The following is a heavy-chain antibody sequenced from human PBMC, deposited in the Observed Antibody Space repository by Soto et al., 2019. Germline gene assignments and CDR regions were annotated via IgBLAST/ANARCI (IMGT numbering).Heavy chain of an antibody. CDR2: IYYSGSA. CDR3: VRHGGTYYYFDY. V-gene: IGHV4-39*01. D-gene: IGHD1-26*01. J-gene: IGHJ4*02. CDR1: GGSISSSDYY. Sequence: SETLSLTCTVSGGSISSSDYYWGWIRQPPGKGLEWIGNIYYSGSASYNPSLKSRVTISVDTSKNQVSLKLSSVTAADTAVYICVRHGGTYYYFDYWGQGTLVTVSS.